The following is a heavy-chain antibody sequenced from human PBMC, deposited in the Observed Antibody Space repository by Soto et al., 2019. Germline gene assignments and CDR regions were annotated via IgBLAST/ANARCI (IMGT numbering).Heavy chain of an antibody. D-gene: IGHD4-17*01. CDR3: ARDPYSSTTVTIFDY. CDR2: ISNSGSNI. CDR1: GFTFSSHS. V-gene: IGHV3-48*02. Sequence: EVQLVESGGGLVQPGGSLRLSCAASGFTFSSHSMNWVRQAPGKGLEWVSYISNSGSNIYYADSVKGRFTISRDNAKNSLYLQMNSLRDEYTAVYYCARDPYSSTTVTIFDYWGQGTLVTVSS. J-gene: IGHJ4*02.